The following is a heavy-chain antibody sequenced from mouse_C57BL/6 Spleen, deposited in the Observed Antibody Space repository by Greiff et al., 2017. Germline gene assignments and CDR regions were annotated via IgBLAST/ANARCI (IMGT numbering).Heavy chain of an antibody. CDR2: IDPSDSYT. CDR3: ARGGYPSYWYFDV. J-gene: IGHJ1*03. V-gene: IGHV1-69*01. CDR1: GYTFTSYW. D-gene: IGHD2-2*01. Sequence: QVQLKQPGAELVMPGASVKLSCKASGYTFTSYWMHWVKQRPGQGLEWIGEIDPSDSYTNYNQKFKGKSTLTVDKSSSTAYMQLSSLTSEDSAVYYCARGGYPSYWYFDVWGTGTTVTVSS.